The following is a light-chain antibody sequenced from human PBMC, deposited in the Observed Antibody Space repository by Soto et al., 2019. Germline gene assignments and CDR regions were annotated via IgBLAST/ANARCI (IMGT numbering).Light chain of an antibody. Sequence: EIVLTQSPGTLSLSPGKRATLSCRASQSVSSYYLAWYQQKPGQAPRLLIYGASTRTTGIPDRFSGSGSGTDFTLTISRLEPEDFAVYYCQQYGSAHLTFGGGSKV. J-gene: IGKJ4*01. CDR1: QSVSSYY. V-gene: IGKV3-20*01. CDR2: GAS. CDR3: QQYGSAHLT.